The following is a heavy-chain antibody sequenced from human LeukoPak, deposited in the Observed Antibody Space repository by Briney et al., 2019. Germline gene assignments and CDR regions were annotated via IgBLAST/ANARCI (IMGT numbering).Heavy chain of an antibody. D-gene: IGHD2-21*01. CDR1: GFTFSSYV. V-gene: IGHV3-23*01. CDR2: ISGSGGGA. CDR3: AKDSIDVIAVYYFDY. J-gene: IGHJ4*02. Sequence: GGSLRLSCAASGFTFSSYVMSWVRQSPGKGLEWVSAISGSGGGAYYANSVKGRFTISRDNSKNTLYLQMNSLRAEDTAVYYCAKDSIDVIAVYYFDYWGQGTLVTVSS.